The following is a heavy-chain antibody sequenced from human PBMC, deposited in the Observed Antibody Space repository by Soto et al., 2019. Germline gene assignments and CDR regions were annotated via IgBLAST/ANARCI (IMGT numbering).Heavy chain of an antibody. V-gene: IGHV3-21*01. CDR3: ARDLGLLKSMFDY. Sequence: GGSLRLSCVASGFSFNSFNMNWIRRAPGRGLEWVASTSVSRDNIYYGDSMQGRFTISRDNSKRSVFLDLNSLRVEDTAVYYCARDLGLLKSMFDYWGQGTLVTVSS. CDR2: TSVSRDNI. CDR1: GFSFNSFN. J-gene: IGHJ4*02. D-gene: IGHD2-8*01.